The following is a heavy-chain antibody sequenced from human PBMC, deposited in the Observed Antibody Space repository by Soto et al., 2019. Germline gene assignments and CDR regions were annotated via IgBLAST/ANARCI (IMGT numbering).Heavy chain of an antibody. J-gene: IGHJ4*02. CDR2: ISGSGGST. CDR1: GFTFSSYA. CDR3: AKFWSGYYSIDY. V-gene: IGHV3-23*01. Sequence: GGSLRLSCAASGFTFSSYAMSWVRQAPGKGLEWVSAISGSGGSTYYADSVKGRFTISRDNSRNTLYLKMNSLRAEDTAVYYCAKFWSGYYSIDYWGQGTLVTVS. D-gene: IGHD3-3*01.